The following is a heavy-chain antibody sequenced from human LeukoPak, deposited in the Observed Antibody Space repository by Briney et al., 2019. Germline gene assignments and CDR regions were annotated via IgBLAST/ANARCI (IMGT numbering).Heavy chain of an antibody. V-gene: IGHV3-30*18. CDR2: ISYDGSNK. CDR1: GFTFSSYG. Sequence: GGSLRLSCAASGFTFSSYGMHWVRQAPGKGLERVAVISYDGSNKYYADSVKGRFTISRDNSKNTLYLQMNSLRAEDTAVYYCAKAGYSSGWYLNYYYYYGMDVWGKGTTVTVSS. J-gene: IGHJ6*04. CDR3: AKAGYSSGWYLNYYYYYGMDV. D-gene: IGHD6-19*01.